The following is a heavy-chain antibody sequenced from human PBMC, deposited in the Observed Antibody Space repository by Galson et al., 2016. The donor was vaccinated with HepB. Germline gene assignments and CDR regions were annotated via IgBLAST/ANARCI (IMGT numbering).Heavy chain of an antibody. Sequence: SLRLSCAASRFTFSSYGMHWVRQAPGKGLEWVAVISYDGSNKYYGDSVKGRFTISRDNSKNTLYLQMNSLRAEDTAVYYCAKDRERVAYIFDYWGQGTLVTVSS. J-gene: IGHJ4*02. D-gene: IGHD1-26*01. CDR3: AKDRERVAYIFDY. V-gene: IGHV3-30*18. CDR2: ISYDGSNK. CDR1: RFTFSSYG.